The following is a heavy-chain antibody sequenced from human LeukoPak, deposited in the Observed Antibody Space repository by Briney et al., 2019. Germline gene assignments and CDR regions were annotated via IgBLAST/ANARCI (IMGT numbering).Heavy chain of an antibody. CDR3: ARGHGSGHLDY. J-gene: IGHJ4*02. D-gene: IGHD6-19*01. V-gene: IGHV1-2*02. CDR1: GYTFTGYY. CDR2: INPNSGGT. Sequence: ASVKVSCKASGYTFTGYYMHWVRQAPGQGLEWMGWINPNSGGTNYAQKFQGRVTMTRDTSISTAYMELRSLRSDDTAVYFCARGHGSGHLDYWGQGTLVTVSS.